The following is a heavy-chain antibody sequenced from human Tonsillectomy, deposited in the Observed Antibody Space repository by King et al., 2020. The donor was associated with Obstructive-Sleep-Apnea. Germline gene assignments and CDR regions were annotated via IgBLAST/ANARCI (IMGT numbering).Heavy chain of an antibody. CDR2: IIPIFGTA. CDR3: ARVIDKNVGSSCYAY. CDR1: GGTFSSYA. J-gene: IGHJ4*02. Sequence: LQLVQSGAEVKKPGSSVKVSCKASGGTFSSYAISWVRQAPGQGLEWMGGIIPIFGTANYAQKFQGRVTITADESTSTAYMTLSSLRSEDTAVYYCARVIDKNVGSSCYAYWGQGTLVTVSS. D-gene: IGHD2-15*01. V-gene: IGHV1-69*01.